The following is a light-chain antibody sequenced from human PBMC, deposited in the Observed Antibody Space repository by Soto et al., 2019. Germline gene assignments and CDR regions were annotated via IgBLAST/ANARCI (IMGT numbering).Light chain of an antibody. V-gene: IGKV3-15*01. Sequence: EIVMTQAPATLSVSPRERATLSWVASQSVSSNVAWYQQKPGQAPRLLIYGASTRATGIPARFSGSGSGTEFTLTISSLQYEDFAVYYCQQYNNWPPTFGQGTKVDIK. CDR1: QSVSSN. CDR2: GAS. J-gene: IGKJ1*01. CDR3: QQYNNWPPT.